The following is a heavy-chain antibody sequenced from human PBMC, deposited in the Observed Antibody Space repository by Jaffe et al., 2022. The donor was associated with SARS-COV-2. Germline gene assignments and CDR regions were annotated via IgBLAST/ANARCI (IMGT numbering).Heavy chain of an antibody. D-gene: IGHD3-10*01. CDR2: ISYDGSNK. J-gene: IGHJ4*02. Sequence: QVQLVESGGGVVQPGRSLRLSCAASGFTFSSYAMHWVRQAPGKGLEWVAVISYDGSNKYYADSVKGRFTISRDNSKNTLYLQMNSLRAEDTAVYYCARDGDYGSGSLPTDYWGQGTLVTVSS. V-gene: IGHV3-30*04. CDR1: GFTFSSYA. CDR3: ARDGDYGSGSLPTDY.